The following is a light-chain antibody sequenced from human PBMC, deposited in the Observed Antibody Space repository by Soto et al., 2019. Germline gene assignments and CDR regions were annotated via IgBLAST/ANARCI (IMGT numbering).Light chain of an antibody. V-gene: IGKV1-39*01. J-gene: IGKJ3*01. CDR3: QQSYSTPFT. CDR1: QSISSY. CDR2: AAS. Sequence: DIQMTQSPSSLCASVGDRVTITCRASQSISSYLNWYQQKPGKAPKILIYAASSLQSGVPSRFSGSGSGTDFTLTISSLQPEDFSTYYGQQSYSTPFTFGPGTKVDIK.